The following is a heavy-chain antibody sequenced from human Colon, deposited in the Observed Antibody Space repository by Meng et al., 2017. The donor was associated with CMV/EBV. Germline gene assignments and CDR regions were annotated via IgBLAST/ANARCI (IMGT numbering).Heavy chain of an antibody. Sequence: GGSLRLSCVASGFTFDDHVMHWVRQVPGKGLEWVSGISWNSDTIGYADSVKGRFTISRDNAKNSLSLEMNGLRPEDTGLYYCAKDRSISQLFYDFDSWGQGSLVTVSS. V-gene: IGHV3-9*01. CDR2: ISWNSDTI. CDR1: GFTFDDHV. CDR3: AKDRSISQLFYDFDS. D-gene: IGHD2/OR15-2a*01. J-gene: IGHJ4*02.